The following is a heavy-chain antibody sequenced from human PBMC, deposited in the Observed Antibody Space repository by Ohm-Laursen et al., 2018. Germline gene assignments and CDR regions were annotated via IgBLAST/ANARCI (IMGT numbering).Heavy chain of an antibody. CDR2: ISYDGSNK. Sequence: SLRLSCSATGFTFSSYGMHWVRQAPGKGLEWVAVISYDGSNKYYADSVRGRFTISRDNSKNTLYLQMNSLRAEDTAVYYCASQPYGDYDYWGQGTLVTVSS. CDR3: ASQPYGDYDY. CDR1: GFTFSSYG. J-gene: IGHJ4*02. D-gene: IGHD4-17*01. V-gene: IGHV3-30*03.